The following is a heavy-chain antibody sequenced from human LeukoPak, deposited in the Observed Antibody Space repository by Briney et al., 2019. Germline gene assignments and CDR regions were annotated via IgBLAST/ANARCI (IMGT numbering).Heavy chain of an antibody. CDR1: GGSFSGYY. Sequence: PSETLSLTCAVYGGSFSGYYWSWIRQPPGKGLEWSGEINHSGSTNYNPSLKSRVTISVDTSKNQFSLKLSSVTAAHTAVYYCARGRLGTMVRGGYYYYGMDVWGQGTTVTVSS. CDR3: ARGRLGTMVRGGYYYYGMDV. J-gene: IGHJ6*02. CDR2: INHSGST. V-gene: IGHV4-34*01. D-gene: IGHD3-10*01.